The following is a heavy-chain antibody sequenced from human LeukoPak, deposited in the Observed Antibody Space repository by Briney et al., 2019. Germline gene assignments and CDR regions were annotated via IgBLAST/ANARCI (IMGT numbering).Heavy chain of an antibody. CDR1: GFTVSSNY. CDR3: ARRRMVAALMNWYFDL. J-gene: IGHJ2*01. V-gene: IGHV3-66*02. Sequence: PGGSLRLSCAASGFTVSSNYMSWVRQAPGKGLDWVSIIYSGGNTFYADSVKGRFTISRDNSKNTLYLQMNSLRAEDTAVYYCARRRMVAALMNWYFDLWGRGTRVSVSS. D-gene: IGHD2-15*01. CDR2: IYSGGNT.